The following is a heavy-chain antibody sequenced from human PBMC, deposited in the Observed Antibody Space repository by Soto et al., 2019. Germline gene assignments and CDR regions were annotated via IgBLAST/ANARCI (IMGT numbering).Heavy chain of an antibody. Sequence: GGSLRLSCEASGFSFTSFFMHWVRQGPGKGLEWVSRISNDGTGTTYADSVQGRFTVSRDNSKTTVYLQMNRLRPEDTAVYFCVRDQDSRGYSVFNLWGQGTQVTVSS. CDR2: ISNDGTGT. J-gene: IGHJ5*02. D-gene: IGHD3-22*01. CDR1: GFSFTSFF. V-gene: IGHV3-74*01. CDR3: VRDQDSRGYSVFNL.